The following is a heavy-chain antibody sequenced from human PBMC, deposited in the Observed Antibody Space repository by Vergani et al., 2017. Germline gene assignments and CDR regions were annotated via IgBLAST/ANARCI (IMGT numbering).Heavy chain of an antibody. CDR3: ARDTFHFDSENYDDVFDS. J-gene: IGHJ3*02. CDR2: IHHSGAT. Sequence: QVQLQESGPGLVKPSETLSLTCTVSGGSITNNFWSWIRRPPGKGLEWIGYIHHSGATNSKSSLRSRVSISIDTSKSSFSLRLSSVTTAYTAMYYCARDTFHFDSENYDDVFDSWGQGRMVIVSS. D-gene: IGHD3-16*01. V-gene: IGHV4-59*01. CDR1: GGSITNNF.